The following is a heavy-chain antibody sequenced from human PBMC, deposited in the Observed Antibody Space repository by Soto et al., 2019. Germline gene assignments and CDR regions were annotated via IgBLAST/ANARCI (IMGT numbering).Heavy chain of an antibody. D-gene: IGHD3-3*01. Sequence: GGSLRLSCASSGFTFSSYWMSCFRQAPGNGLDWVANIKQDGSEEYYVDSVKGRFTISRDNAKNSLYLQLNSLRAEDTAVYYCARVGLRFLEWLFNPGYGMDVWGQGTTVTVSS. CDR2: IKQDGSEE. V-gene: IGHV3-7*01. J-gene: IGHJ6*02. CDR3: ARVGLRFLEWLFNPGYGMDV. CDR1: GFTFSSYW.